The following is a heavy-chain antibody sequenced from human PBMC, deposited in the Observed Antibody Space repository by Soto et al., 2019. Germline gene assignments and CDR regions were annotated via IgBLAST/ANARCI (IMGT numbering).Heavy chain of an antibody. CDR3: ARSGGDCSGGSCYSGDDAFDI. J-gene: IGHJ3*02. D-gene: IGHD2-15*01. CDR2: IIPILGIA. CDR1: GGTFSSYT. Sequence: QVQLVQSGAEVKKPGSSVKVSCKASGGTFSSYTISWVRQAPGQGLEWMGRIIPILGIANYAQKFQGRVTINADQSKSTAYMELSSLRSEDTGVYYCARSGGDCSGGSCYSGDDAFDIWGQGTMVTVSS. V-gene: IGHV1-69*02.